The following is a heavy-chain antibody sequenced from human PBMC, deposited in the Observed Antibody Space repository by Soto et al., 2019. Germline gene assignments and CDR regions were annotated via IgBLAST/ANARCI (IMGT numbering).Heavy chain of an antibody. J-gene: IGHJ3*02. D-gene: IGHD3-10*01. CDR2: IWYDGSNK. CDR3: ARYGESYDAFDI. V-gene: IGHV3-33*01. CDR1: GCTFSSYG. Sequence: QVQLVESGGGVVQPGRSLRLSCAASGCTFSSYGMHWVRQAPGKGLEWVAVIWYDGSNKYYADSVKGRFTISRDNSKNTLYLQMNSLRAEDTAVYYCARYGESYDAFDIWGQGTMVTVSS.